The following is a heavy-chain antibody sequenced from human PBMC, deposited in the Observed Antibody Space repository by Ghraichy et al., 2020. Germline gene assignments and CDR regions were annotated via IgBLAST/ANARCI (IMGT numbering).Heavy chain of an antibody. D-gene: IGHD3-10*01. CDR1: GGSVSVNVYY. CDR3: ARLARGGFDL. J-gene: IGHJ2*01. V-gene: IGHV4-39*01. Sequence: SETLSLTCNVSGGSVSVNVYYWGWVRQPPGKGLEWLGNIYFRGSTYYSPSLSNRISISIDTSKNQFSLNLGSATAADTAIYYCARLARGGFDLWGRGTLVTVSS. CDR2: IYFRGST.